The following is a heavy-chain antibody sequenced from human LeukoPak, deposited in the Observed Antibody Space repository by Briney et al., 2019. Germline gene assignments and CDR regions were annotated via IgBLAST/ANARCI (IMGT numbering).Heavy chain of an antibody. D-gene: IGHD4-23*01. CDR2: ISSSSSYI. Sequence: PGGSLRLSCAASGFTFSSYSMNWVRHAPGKGLEWVSSISSSSSYIYYADSVKGRFTISRDNAKNSLYLQMNSLRAEDTAVYYCARGETTVVTPWSIDYWGQGTLVTVSS. CDR1: GFTFSSYS. V-gene: IGHV3-21*01. CDR3: ARGETTVVTPWSIDY. J-gene: IGHJ4*02.